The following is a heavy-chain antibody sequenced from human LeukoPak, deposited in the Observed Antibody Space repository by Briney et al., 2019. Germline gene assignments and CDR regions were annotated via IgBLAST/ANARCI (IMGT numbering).Heavy chain of an antibody. Sequence: PGGSLRLSCAASGFTFSSYGMHWVRQAPGKGLEWVAVIWYDGSNKYYADSVKGRFTISRDNSKNTLDLQMNSLRADDTAVYYCVRDPSNSGWAFDYWGQGTLVTVSS. CDR3: VRDPSNSGWAFDY. V-gene: IGHV3-33*01. CDR2: IWYDGSNK. CDR1: GFTFSSYG. D-gene: IGHD6-19*01. J-gene: IGHJ4*02.